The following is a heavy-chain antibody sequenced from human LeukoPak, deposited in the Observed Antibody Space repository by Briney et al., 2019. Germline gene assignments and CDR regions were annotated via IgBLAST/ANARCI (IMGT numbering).Heavy chain of an antibody. D-gene: IGHD5-18*01. V-gene: IGHV4-34*01. CDR2: INHSGST. CDR3: ARGVDTAMVMDY. J-gene: IGHJ4*02. CDR1: GGSFSGYY. Sequence: SETLSLTCAVYGGSFSGYYWSWIRQPPGKGLEWIGEINHSGSTNYNPSLKSRVTISVDTSKNRFSLKLGSVTAADTAVYYCARGVDTAMVMDYWGQGTLVTVSS.